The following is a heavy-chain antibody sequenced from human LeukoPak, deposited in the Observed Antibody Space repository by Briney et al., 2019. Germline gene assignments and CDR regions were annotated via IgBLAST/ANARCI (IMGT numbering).Heavy chain of an antibody. Sequence: GGSLRLSCAASGFTFSNYGMHWVRQAPGKGLEWVAAIWYDGSNKYYADSVKGRFTISRDNSKNTLYLQMNSLRAEDTAVYYCARDFSGSMDFDIWGQGTMVTVSS. V-gene: IGHV3-33*01. D-gene: IGHD2-2*01. CDR2: IWYDGSNK. CDR1: GFTFSNYG. CDR3: ARDFSGSMDFDI. J-gene: IGHJ3*02.